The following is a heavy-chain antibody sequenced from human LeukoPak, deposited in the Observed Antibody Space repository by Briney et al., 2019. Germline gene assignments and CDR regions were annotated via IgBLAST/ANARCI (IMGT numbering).Heavy chain of an antibody. CDR2: ISSSGTTI. J-gene: IGHJ3*02. CDR1: GFTFSDYY. D-gene: IGHD3-22*01. CDR3: AREAIYYDTSGASDAFDT. V-gene: IGHV3-11*04. Sequence: GGSLRLSCAASGFTFSDYYMSWSRQAPGKGLEWLSYISSSGTTICYADSVKGRFTISRYNAKNSLYVQMNSLRAEETAVYYSAREAIYYDTSGASDAFDTWGQGTMVTVSS.